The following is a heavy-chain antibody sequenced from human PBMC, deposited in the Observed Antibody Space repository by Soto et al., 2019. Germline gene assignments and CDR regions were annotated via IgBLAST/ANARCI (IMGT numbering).Heavy chain of an antibody. CDR2: IYYSGST. V-gene: IGHV4-39*01. D-gene: IGHD6-13*01. CDR3: ACYIAAAGKGDYYYHGMDV. CDR1: GGSISSSNYY. J-gene: IGHJ6*02. Sequence: SETLSLTCTVSGGSISSSNYYWGWIRQPPGKGLEWIGSIYYSGSTYYNPSLKSRVTISGDTSKNLFSRKVGAVTAADRAVYYCACYIAAAGKGDYYYHGMDVWGQGTTVTVSS.